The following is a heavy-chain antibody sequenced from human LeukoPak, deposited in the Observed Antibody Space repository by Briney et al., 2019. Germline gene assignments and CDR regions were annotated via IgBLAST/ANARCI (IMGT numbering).Heavy chain of an antibody. CDR1: GFTFNTYA. CDR2: ISSSTDYI. Sequence: GGSLRLSCAVSGFTFNTYAMNWVRQAPGKGLEWVSSISSSTDYIYYADSVKGRFTISRDNAKNSLYLQMNSLRAEDTALYYCAKGDSSSWYPVYFDYWGQGTLVTVSS. D-gene: IGHD6-13*01. V-gene: IGHV3-21*04. CDR3: AKGDSSSWYPVYFDY. J-gene: IGHJ4*02.